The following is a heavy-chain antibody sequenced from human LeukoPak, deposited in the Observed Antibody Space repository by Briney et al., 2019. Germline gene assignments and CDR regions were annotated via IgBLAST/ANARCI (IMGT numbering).Heavy chain of an antibody. V-gene: IGHV3-73*01. D-gene: IGHD2-2*01. Sequence: GGSLRLSCAASGFTFSGSAIHWVRQASGKGLEWVGRIRDKANSYATAYIASVKGRYTISRDDSKNTAYLQMSSLKTEDTAVYYCTRWDCTTTGCYPFDYWGQGTLVTVSS. CDR1: GFTFSGSA. J-gene: IGHJ4*02. CDR3: TRWDCTTTGCYPFDY. CDR2: IRDKANSYAT.